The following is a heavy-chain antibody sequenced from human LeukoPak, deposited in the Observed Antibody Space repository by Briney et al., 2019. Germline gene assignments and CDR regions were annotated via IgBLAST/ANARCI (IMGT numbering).Heavy chain of an antibody. CDR2: IYYSGNP. CDR1: GGSISSYY. Sequence: PSETLSLTCSVSGGSISSYYWSWIRQPPGKGLEWLGYIYYSGNPNFNPSLKSRVTMSLDTSKNQVSLNLSSVTAADTAVYYCAGGYSSSWYTWFGPWGQGTLVTVSS. V-gene: IGHV4-59*08. D-gene: IGHD6-13*01. CDR3: AGGYSSSWYTWFGP. J-gene: IGHJ5*02.